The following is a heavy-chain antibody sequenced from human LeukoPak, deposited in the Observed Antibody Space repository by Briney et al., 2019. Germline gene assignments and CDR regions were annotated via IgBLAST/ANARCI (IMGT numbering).Heavy chain of an antibody. J-gene: IGHJ4*02. Sequence: ASVKVSCKASGGTFSSYAISWVRQAPGQGLEWMGGIIPIFGTANYAQKFQGRVTITADEPTSTAYMELSSLRSEDTAVYYCARDMDSSGYYLRFDYWGQGTLVTVSS. CDR1: GGTFSSYA. D-gene: IGHD3-22*01. V-gene: IGHV1-69*13. CDR3: ARDMDSSGYYLRFDY. CDR2: IIPIFGTA.